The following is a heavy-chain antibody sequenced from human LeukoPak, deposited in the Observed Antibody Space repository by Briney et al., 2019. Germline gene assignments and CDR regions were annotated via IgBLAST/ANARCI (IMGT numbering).Heavy chain of an antibody. CDR3: ARGYCSGGSCRTNKYYYYYGMDV. D-gene: IGHD2-15*01. V-gene: IGHV1-2*02. Sequence: ASVKVSCKASGYTFTGYYMHWVRQAPGQGLEWMGWINPNSGGTNYAQKFQGRVTMTRDTSISTAYMELSRLRSGDTAVYYCARGYCSGGSCRTNKYYYYYGMDVWGQGTTVTVSS. J-gene: IGHJ6*02. CDR1: GYTFTGYY. CDR2: INPNSGGT.